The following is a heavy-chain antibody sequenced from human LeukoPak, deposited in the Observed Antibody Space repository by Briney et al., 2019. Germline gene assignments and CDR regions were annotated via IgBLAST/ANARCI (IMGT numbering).Heavy chain of an antibody. CDR3: ARASAITMVRGVISYYYYMDV. CDR1: GFTFSDHY. V-gene: IGHV3-72*01. Sequence: GGSLRLSCAASGFTFSDHYMDWVRQAPGKGLEWVGRTRNKANSYTTEYAASVKDRFTISRDDSKNSLYLQMNSLKTEDTAVYYCARASAITMVRGVISYYYYMDVWGKGTTVTVSS. J-gene: IGHJ6*03. D-gene: IGHD3-10*01. CDR2: TRNKANSYTT.